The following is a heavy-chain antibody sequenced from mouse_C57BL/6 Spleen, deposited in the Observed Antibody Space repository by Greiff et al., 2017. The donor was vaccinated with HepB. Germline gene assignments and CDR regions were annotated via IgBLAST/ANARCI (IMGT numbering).Heavy chain of an antibody. CDR2: IYPGSGST. CDR1: GYTFTSYW. Sequence: QVHVKQPGAELVKPGASVKMSCKASGYTFTSYWITWVKQRPGQGLEWIGDIYPGSGSTNYNEKFKSKATLTVDTSSSTAYMQLSSLTSEDSAVYYCAEGITTYFDYWGQGTTLTVSS. V-gene: IGHV1-55*01. CDR3: AEGITTYFDY. D-gene: IGHD2-4*01. J-gene: IGHJ2*01.